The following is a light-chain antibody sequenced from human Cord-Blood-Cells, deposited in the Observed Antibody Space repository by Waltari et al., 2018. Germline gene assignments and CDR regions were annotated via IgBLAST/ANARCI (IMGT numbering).Light chain of an antibody. Sequence: QSALTQPASVSGPPGQSLTISCTGTSSDVGGYNYVSWYQQHPGKAPKLMIYEVSNRPSGVSNRFSGSKSGNTASLTISGLQAEDEADYYCSSYTSSSTLVVFGGGTKLTVL. CDR2: EVS. J-gene: IGLJ2*01. V-gene: IGLV2-14*01. CDR1: SSDVGGYNY. CDR3: SSYTSSSTLVV.